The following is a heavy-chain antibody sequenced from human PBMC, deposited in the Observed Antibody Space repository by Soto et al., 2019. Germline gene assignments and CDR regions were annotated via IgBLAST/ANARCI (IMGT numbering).Heavy chain of an antibody. CDR1: GASISGFY. Sequence: SETLSLTCTVSGASISGFYWSWIRKSAGKGLEWIGRIYATGTTDYNPSLKSRVMMSVDTSKKQFSLKLGSVTAADTAVYYCVRDGTKTLRDWFDPWGQGISVTVSS. CDR3: VRDGTKTLRDWFDP. J-gene: IGHJ5*02. CDR2: IYATGTT. V-gene: IGHV4-4*07. D-gene: IGHD1-1*01.